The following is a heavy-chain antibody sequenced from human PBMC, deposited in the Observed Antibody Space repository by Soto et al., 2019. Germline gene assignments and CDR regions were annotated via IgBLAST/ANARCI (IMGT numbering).Heavy chain of an antibody. Sequence: PGGSLRLSCAASGFTVSSNYMSWVRQAPGKGLEWVSVIYSGGSTYYADSVKGRFTISRDNSKNTLYLQMNSLRAEDTAVYYCASNPPLGYYYYGMDVWGQGTTVTVSS. D-gene: IGHD3-16*01. CDR1: GFTVSSNY. CDR3: ASNPPLGYYYYGMDV. V-gene: IGHV3-53*01. CDR2: IYSGGST. J-gene: IGHJ6*02.